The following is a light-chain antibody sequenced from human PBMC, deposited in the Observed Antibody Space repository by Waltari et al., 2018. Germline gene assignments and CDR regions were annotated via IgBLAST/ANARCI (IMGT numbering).Light chain of an antibody. V-gene: IGLV1-40*01. J-gene: IGLJ3*02. CDR1: GSNIGAGYD. Sequence: QSVLTQPPSVSGAPGQRVTTSCTGSGSNIGAGYDVHWYQQLPRAAPKLLIYGSSSRPLGVPDRFFGSTSGTSASLAIIGLQAEDEADYYCQSYDTSLSVVFGGGTKLTVL. CDR2: GSS. CDR3: QSYDTSLSVV.